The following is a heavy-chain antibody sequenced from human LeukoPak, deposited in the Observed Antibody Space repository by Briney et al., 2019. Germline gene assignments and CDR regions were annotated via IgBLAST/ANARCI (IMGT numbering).Heavy chain of an antibody. V-gene: IGHV3-66*03. Sequence: GGSLRLSCTVSGFTVSSNSMSWVRQAPGKGLEWVSFIYSDNTHYADSVKGRFTISRDNSKNTLYLQMNSLRAEDTAVYYCAKGGDRTYYYYYMDVWGKGTTVTISS. D-gene: IGHD2-21*02. J-gene: IGHJ6*03. CDR3: AKGGDRTYYYYYMDV. CDR2: IYSDNT. CDR1: GFTVSSNS.